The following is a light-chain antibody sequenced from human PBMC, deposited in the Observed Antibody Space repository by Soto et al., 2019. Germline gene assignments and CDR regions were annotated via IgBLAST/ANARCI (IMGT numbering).Light chain of an antibody. CDR3: QKYNSAPL. J-gene: IGKJ1*01. CDR1: QSLRSNF. Sequence: EIVLTQSPGTLSVSPGERATLSCTASQSLRSNFLAWYQQKPGQAPRLLIYDASSRAAGIPDRFSGSGSGTDFTLTISSLQPEDVATYYCQKYNSAPLFGQGTKVDIK. V-gene: IGKV3-20*01. CDR2: DAS.